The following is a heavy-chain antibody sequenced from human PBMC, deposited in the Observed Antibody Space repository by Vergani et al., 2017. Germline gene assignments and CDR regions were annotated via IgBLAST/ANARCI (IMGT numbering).Heavy chain of an antibody. Sequence: QVQLVQSGAEVKKPGSSVKVSCKASGGTFSSYTISWVRQATGQGLEWMGWMNPNSGNTGYAQKFQGRVTMTRNTSISTAYMELSSLRSEDTAVYYCARSYDSSGPSGYWGQGTLVTVSS. CDR1: GGTFSSYT. J-gene: IGHJ4*02. CDR2: MNPNSGNT. D-gene: IGHD3-22*01. V-gene: IGHV1-8*02. CDR3: ARSYDSSGPSGY.